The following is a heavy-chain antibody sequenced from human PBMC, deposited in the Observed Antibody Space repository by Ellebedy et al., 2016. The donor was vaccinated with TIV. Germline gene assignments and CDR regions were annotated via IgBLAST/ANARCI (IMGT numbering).Heavy chain of an antibody. CDR3: ARARAVAGTFTLDY. CDR2: VFHSEST. Sequence: SETLSLXXTVSSASISSGGYYWSWIRQHPGKGLEWIGYVFHSESTHYNPSLRSRVTISVDTSNNQFSLKLSAVTATDTAVHYCARARAVAGTFTLDYWGQGTLVTVSS. V-gene: IGHV4-31*03. J-gene: IGHJ4*02. CDR1: SASISSGGYY. D-gene: IGHD6-19*01.